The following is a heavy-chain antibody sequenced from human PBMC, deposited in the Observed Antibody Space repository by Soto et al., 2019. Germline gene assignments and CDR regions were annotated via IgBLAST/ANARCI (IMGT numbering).Heavy chain of an antibody. Sequence: SETLTLTCTLTEGSISIHYWSWVRQAPGKGLEWIGHIYYRGSTTYNPSLMSRSTISVDTSNNQFSLKLNSVTTADTAVYYCARDGREASGMDVWGQGTKVTVSS. J-gene: IGHJ6*01. CDR1: EGSISIHY. D-gene: IGHD1-26*01. V-gene: IGHV4-59*11. CDR2: IYYRGST. CDR3: ARDGREASGMDV.